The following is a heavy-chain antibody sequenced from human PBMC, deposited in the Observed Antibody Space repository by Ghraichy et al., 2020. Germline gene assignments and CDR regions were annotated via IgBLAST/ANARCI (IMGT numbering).Heavy chain of an antibody. CDR2: IKSKTDGGTT. CDR1: RFTLSNAW. V-gene: IGHV3-15*01. D-gene: IGHD3-22*01. Sequence: GGSLRLSCAASRFTLSNAWMSWVRQAPEKGLEWVGRIKSKTDGGTTDYAAPVKGRFTISRDDSKNTLYLQMNSLKTEDTAVYYCTTWDSSGYYYPIFDYWGQGTLVTVSS. J-gene: IGHJ4*02. CDR3: TTWDSSGYYYPIFDY.